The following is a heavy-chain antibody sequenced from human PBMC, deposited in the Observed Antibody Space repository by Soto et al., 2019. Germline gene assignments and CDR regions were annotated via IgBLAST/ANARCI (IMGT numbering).Heavy chain of an antibody. V-gene: IGHV3-23*01. CDR3: AKDPGRDSSGYLQMDV. CDR2: ISGSGGST. J-gene: IGHJ6*02. CDR1: GFTFSSYA. D-gene: IGHD3-22*01. Sequence: GGSLRLSCAASGFTFSSYAMSWVRQAPGKGLEWVSAISGSGGSTYYADSVKGRFTISRDNSKNTLCLQMNSLRAEDTAVYYCAKDPGRDSSGYLQMDVWGQGTTVTVSS.